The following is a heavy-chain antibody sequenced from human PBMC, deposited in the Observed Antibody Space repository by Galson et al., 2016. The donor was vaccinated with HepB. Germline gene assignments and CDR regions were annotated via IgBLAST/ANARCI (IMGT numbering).Heavy chain of an antibody. V-gene: IGHV3-23*01. Sequence: SLRLSCAASGFAFRTYSMNWVRQTPGKGLEWVSAISGSGVSTFYADSVKGRFTISRDNSKNTLYLQMNSLRAEDTAVYYCSKDLSWGIAAAGYYYYYYGMDVWGQGTTVTVSS. CDR1: GFAFRTYS. J-gene: IGHJ6*02. CDR2: ISGSGVST. CDR3: SKDLSWGIAAAGYYYYYYGMDV. D-gene: IGHD6-13*01.